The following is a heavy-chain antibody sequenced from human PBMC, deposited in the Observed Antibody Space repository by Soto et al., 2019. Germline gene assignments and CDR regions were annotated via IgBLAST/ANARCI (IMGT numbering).Heavy chain of an antibody. D-gene: IGHD2-21*01. V-gene: IGHV3-21*01. CDR2: ISSFRNYM. CDR3: ARAGGYFFFSKKKRAYDMDV. Sequence: PGGSLRLSCAVSGFTCNSYTMNWLSQAPGKGLEWVSSISSFRNYMYYTDSVKGRFTTSRDNARNSLYLQINSLRAEDTAGYNFARAGGYFFFSKKKRAYDMDVWGQGTTVTVSS. CDR1: GFTCNSYT. J-gene: IGHJ6*02.